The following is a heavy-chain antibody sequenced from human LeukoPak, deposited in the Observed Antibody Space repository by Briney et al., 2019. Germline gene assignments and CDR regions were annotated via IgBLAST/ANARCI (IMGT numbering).Heavy chain of an antibody. J-gene: IGHJ4*02. CDR2: IKEDGSTI. V-gene: IGHV3-7*01. Sequence: PGGSLRLSCAASGFTFSNFGMSWVRQAPGKGLEWVADIKEDGSTILFVDSMRGRFTISRDNAKHSLYLQMNSLRVEDTGVYYCVRDPGWGAIDYWGRGILVTVTS. CDR3: VRDPGWGAIDY. D-gene: IGHD7-27*01. CDR1: GFTFSNFG.